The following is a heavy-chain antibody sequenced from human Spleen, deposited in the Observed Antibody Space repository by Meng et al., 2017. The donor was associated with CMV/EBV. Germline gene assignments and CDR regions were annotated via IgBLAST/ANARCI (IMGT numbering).Heavy chain of an antibody. Sequence: GESLKISCAASGFTFSSYSMTWVRQAPGKGLEWVSYISSSTSTTDYADSVKGRFTISRDNAKNSLYLQLDSLRAEDTAVYYCAREKLERRGVYSFDIWGQGTMVTVSS. CDR3: AREKLERRGVYSFDI. V-gene: IGHV3-48*04. CDR1: GFTFSSYS. CDR2: ISSSTSTT. D-gene: IGHD1-1*01. J-gene: IGHJ3*02.